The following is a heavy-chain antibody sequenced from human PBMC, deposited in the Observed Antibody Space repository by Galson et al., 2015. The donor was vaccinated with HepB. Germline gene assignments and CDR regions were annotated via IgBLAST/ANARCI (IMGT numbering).Heavy chain of an antibody. J-gene: IGHJ4*02. V-gene: IGHV3-23*01. Sequence: SLRLSCAASGFTFSGYAMTWVRQAPGKGLEWVSVISSSGGSTYYADSVKGRFTISRDNSKNTLYLQMNSLRAEDTAVYYCAKDVIGFYYDILTGYYHFDYWGQGTLVTVSS. D-gene: IGHD3-9*01. CDR3: AKDVIGFYYDILTGYYHFDY. CDR2: ISSSGGST. CDR1: GFTFSGYA.